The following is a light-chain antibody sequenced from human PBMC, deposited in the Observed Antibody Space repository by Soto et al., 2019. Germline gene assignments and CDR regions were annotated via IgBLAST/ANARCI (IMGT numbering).Light chain of an antibody. J-gene: IGKJ1*01. CDR2: DAS. V-gene: IGKV3-11*01. CDR3: QQRSNWPWT. Sequence: EIVLTQSPATLSLSPGERATLSCRASQSVSTYLAWYQQKPGQAPSLLIYDASNSATGSPARFSGSGSGTEFNLTISSLEPEAFAVYYCQQRSNWPWTFGQGTKVEIK. CDR1: QSVSTY.